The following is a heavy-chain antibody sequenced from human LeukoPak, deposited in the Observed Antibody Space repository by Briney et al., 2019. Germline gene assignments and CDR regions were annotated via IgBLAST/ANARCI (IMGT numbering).Heavy chain of an antibody. V-gene: IGHV4-34*01. J-gene: IGHJ5*02. Sequence: SETLSLTCAVYGGSFSGYYWSWIRQPPGKGLEWIGEINHSGSTNYNPSLKSRVTISVDTSKNQFSLKLSSVTAADTAVYYCARGHDSIRTFGEVIKSRTRWFDPWGQGTLVTVSS. CDR1: GGSFSGYY. CDR2: INHSGST. D-gene: IGHD3-3*01. CDR3: ARGHDSIRTFGEVIKSRTRWFDP.